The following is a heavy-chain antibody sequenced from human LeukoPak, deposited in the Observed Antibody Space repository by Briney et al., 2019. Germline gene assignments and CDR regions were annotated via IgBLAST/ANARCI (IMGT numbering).Heavy chain of an antibody. CDR3: ARARPYCSGGSCLLDY. Sequence: GGSLRLSCAASGFTFSNAWMSWVRQAPGKGLEWVAVISYDGSNKYYADSVKGRFTISRDNSKNTLYLQMNSLRAEDTAVYYCARARPYCSGGSCLLDYWGQGTLVTVSS. V-gene: IGHV3-30*03. D-gene: IGHD2-15*01. J-gene: IGHJ4*02. CDR1: GFTFSNAW. CDR2: ISYDGSNK.